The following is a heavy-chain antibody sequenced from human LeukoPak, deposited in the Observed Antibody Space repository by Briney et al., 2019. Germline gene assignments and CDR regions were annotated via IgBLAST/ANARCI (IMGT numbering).Heavy chain of an antibody. CDR1: GITLSNYG. CDR2: ISGSGGRT. CDR3: AKRGVVIRVILVGFHKEAYYFDS. V-gene: IGHV3-23*01. Sequence: GGSLRLSCAVSGITLSNYGMSWVRQAPGKGLEWVAGISGSGGRTNYADSVKGRFTVSRDNPKNTLYLQMNNLRPEDTALYFCAKRGVVIRVILVGFHKEAYYFDSWGQGALVTVSS. D-gene: IGHD3-22*01. J-gene: IGHJ4*02.